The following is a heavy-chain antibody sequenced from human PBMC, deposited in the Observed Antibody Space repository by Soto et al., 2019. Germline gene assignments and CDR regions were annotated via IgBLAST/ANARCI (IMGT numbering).Heavy chain of an antibody. D-gene: IGHD3-3*01. V-gene: IGHV4-4*02. Sequence: SETLSLTCAVSGGSISSSNWWSWVRQPPGKGLEWIGEIYHSGSTNYNPSLKSRVTISVDKSKNQFSLKLSSVTAADTAVYYCARDRRVTIFGVVMIGNYYGMDVWGQGTTVTVSS. J-gene: IGHJ6*02. CDR1: GGSISSSNW. CDR3: ARDRRVTIFGVVMIGNYYGMDV. CDR2: IYHSGST.